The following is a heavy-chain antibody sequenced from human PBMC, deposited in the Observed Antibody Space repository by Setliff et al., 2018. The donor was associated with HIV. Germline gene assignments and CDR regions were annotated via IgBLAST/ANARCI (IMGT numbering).Heavy chain of an antibody. CDR2: IYHSGTT. CDR1: GGSISNYYW. Sequence: SETLSLTCIVSGGSISNYYWWTWVRQPPGKGLEWIGEIYHSGTTDYKPSLKSRVTMSLDQAKKQLSLRLSYVTAADTAVYYCARGRQIGIEGAGAFGIWGPGTVVTVSS. CDR3: ARGRQIGIEGAGAFGI. V-gene: IGHV4-4*02. D-gene: IGHD1-26*01. J-gene: IGHJ3*02.